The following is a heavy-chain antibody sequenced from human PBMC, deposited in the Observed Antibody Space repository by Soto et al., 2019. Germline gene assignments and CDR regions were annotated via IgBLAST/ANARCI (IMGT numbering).Heavy chain of an antibody. CDR1: GGSLTPGDYY. CDR2: ISRSGNI. Sequence: QVQLQESGPGLAKPSQTLSLICTVSGGSLTPGDYYWTWIRQSPGEGLEWIGYISRSGNIFYNPSLKSRITISLDTSKDQFSLKLNSVTAADTAVYYCARGNDYVYFYDYWGQGTLVTVSS. V-gene: IGHV4-30-4*01. CDR3: ARGNDYVYFYDY. D-gene: IGHD4-17*01. J-gene: IGHJ4*02.